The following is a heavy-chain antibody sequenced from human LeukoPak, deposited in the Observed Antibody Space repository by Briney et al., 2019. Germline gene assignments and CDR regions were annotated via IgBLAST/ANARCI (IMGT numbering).Heavy chain of an antibody. CDR3: ARMWSGKYYDSSGYYYGIDY. Sequence: SETLSLTCTVSGGSISSYYWSWIRQPPGKGLEWIGYIYYSGSTNYNPSLKSRVTISVDTSKNQFSLKLSSVTAADTAVYYCARMWSGKYYDSSGYYYGIDYWGQGTLVTVSP. CDR2: IYYSGST. CDR1: GGSISSYY. D-gene: IGHD3-22*01. J-gene: IGHJ4*02. V-gene: IGHV4-59*01.